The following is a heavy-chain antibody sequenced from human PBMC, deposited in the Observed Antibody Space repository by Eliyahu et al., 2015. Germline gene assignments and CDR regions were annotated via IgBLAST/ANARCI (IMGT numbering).Heavy chain of an antibody. J-gene: IGHJ5*02. Sequence: QVQLQESGPGLVKPSETLSLTCTVSGGSISSYYWXWIRQPPGKGLEWIGYIYTSGSTNYNPPLKSRVTISVDTSKNQFSLKLSSVTAADTAVYYCARQYCSSTSCLRENGNWFDPWGQGTLVTVSS. CDR3: ARQYCSSTSCLRENGNWFDP. D-gene: IGHD2-2*01. CDR1: GGSISSYY. V-gene: IGHV4-4*09. CDR2: IYTSGST.